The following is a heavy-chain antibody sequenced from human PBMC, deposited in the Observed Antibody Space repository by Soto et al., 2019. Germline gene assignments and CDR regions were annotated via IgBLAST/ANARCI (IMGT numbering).Heavy chain of an antibody. CDR2: ISSSSSYI. J-gene: IGHJ4*02. Sequence: GSLRLSCAASGFTFSSYSMNWVRQAPGKGLEWVSSISSSSSYIYYADSVKGRFTISRDNAKNSLYLQMNSLRAEDTAVYYCARDGGPVITIPTYYFDYWGQGTLVTVSS. V-gene: IGHV3-21*01. CDR1: GFTFSSYS. CDR3: ARDGGPVITIPTYYFDY. D-gene: IGHD3-3*01.